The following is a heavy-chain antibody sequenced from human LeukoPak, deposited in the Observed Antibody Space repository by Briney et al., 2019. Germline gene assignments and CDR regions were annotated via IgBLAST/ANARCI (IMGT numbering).Heavy chain of an antibody. Sequence: PGGSLRLSCAASGFDFSSYAMIWVRQAPGKGLEWVSTFSGGGGITYYADSVKGRFTISRDNSKNTLYLQMNTLRAEDTAVYYCARGRGGYSSSLFDSWGQGTPVTVSS. CDR3: ARGRGGYSSSLFDS. V-gene: IGHV3-23*01. J-gene: IGHJ4*02. CDR1: GFDFSSYA. D-gene: IGHD6-6*01. CDR2: FSGGGGIT.